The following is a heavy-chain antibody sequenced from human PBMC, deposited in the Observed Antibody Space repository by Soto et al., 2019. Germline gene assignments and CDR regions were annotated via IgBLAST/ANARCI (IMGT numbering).Heavy chain of an antibody. V-gene: IGHV1-3*01. CDR3: ESGSSGTKFDP. CDR1: TSTFTSYA. D-gene: IGHD6-6*01. Sequence: XSVKVSCPSSTSTFTSYAMHWVRQAPGQRLAWMGWINAGNANTKYSQKFQGRVTITRDTSASTAYMELSSLRSEDTAVYYCESGSSGTKFDPWGLGTLVTVSS. CDR2: INAGNANT. J-gene: IGHJ5*02.